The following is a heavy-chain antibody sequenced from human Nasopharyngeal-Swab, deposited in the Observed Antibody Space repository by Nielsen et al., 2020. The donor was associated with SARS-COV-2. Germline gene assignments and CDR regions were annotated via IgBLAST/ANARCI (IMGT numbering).Heavy chain of an antibody. CDR1: GFIFKNYA. Sequence: GGSLRLSCSASGFIFKNYAMNWVRQAPGRGLEWVAAISGADDSTKYADSVKGRFTISRDNAKNSLYLQMNSLRAEDTAVYYCARDLTTGSSTEVYYSYYGMDVWGQGTTVTVSS. CDR2: ISGADDST. CDR3: ARDLTTGSSTEVYYSYYGMDV. D-gene: IGHD1-1*01. J-gene: IGHJ6*02. V-gene: IGHV3-23*01.